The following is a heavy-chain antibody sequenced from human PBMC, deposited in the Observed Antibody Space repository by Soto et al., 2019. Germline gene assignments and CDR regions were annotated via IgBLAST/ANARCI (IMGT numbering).Heavy chain of an antibody. D-gene: IGHD1-26*01. CDR3: ASSSGSYEIWTPFDY. J-gene: IGHJ4*02. CDR1: GFTFSAYW. V-gene: IGHV3-7*03. Sequence: GWSLRLSCAASGFTFSAYWMNLVRQAPGEGLEWVANIKQDGSEKYYVNSVKGRFTISRDNGKNSVYLQMNSLRDEDTAVYYCASSSGSYEIWTPFDYWGQGTMVTVS. CDR2: IKQDGSEK.